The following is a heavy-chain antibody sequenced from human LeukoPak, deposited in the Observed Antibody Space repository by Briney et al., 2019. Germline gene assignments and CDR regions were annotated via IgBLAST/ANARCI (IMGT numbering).Heavy chain of an antibody. D-gene: IGHD3-10*01. CDR1: GFTFGDYA. J-gene: IGHJ4*02. CDR3: TRPMVRGVIESD. V-gene: IGHV3-49*04. Sequence: PGGSLRLSCTASGFTFGDYAMSWVRQAPGKGLEWVGFIRSKAYGGTTEYAASVKGRFTISRDDSKSIAYLQMNSLKTEDTAVYYCTRPMVRGVIESDWGQGTLVPVSS. CDR2: IRSKAYGGTT.